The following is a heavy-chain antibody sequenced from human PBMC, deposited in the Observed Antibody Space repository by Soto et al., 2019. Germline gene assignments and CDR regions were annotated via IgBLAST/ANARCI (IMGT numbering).Heavy chain of an antibody. CDR1: GYTFTCYY. D-gene: IGHD1-26*01. J-gene: IGHJ6*02. Sequence: XSVKVSCKASGYTFTCYYMHWVRQAPGQGLEWMGWINPNSGGTNYAQKFQGRVTMTRDTSISTAYMELSRLRSDDTAVYYCARAYGWELLEYYGMDVWGQGNTVTVSS. CDR2: INPNSGGT. CDR3: ARAYGWELLEYYGMDV. V-gene: IGHV1-2*02.